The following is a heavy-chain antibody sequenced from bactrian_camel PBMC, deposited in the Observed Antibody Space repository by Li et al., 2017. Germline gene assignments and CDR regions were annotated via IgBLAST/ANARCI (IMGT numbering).Heavy chain of an antibody. D-gene: IGHD5*01. CDR3: AAGPSFGVGWPQYEYNT. V-gene: IGHV3S25*01. J-gene: IGHJ4*01. Sequence: QLVESGGGLVLPGGSLRLSCGASGFTFSNYWMYWVRQAPGKGLEWVSTVDSEGGPTYKTYNADSVKGRFTISRDNAENTVYLQMNGLRPDDTATYYCAAGPSFGVGWPQYEYNTWGQGTQVTVS. CDR2: VDSEGGPTYKT. CDR1: GFTFSNYW.